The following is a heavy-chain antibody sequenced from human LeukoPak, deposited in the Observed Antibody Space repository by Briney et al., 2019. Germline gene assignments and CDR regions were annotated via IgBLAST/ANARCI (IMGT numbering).Heavy chain of an antibody. D-gene: IGHD3-10*01. J-gene: IGHJ4*02. CDR1: GYSISSGYY. CDR2: IYHSGST. CDR3: ARCGSGNYFDY. V-gene: IGHV4-38-2*01. Sequence: AETPCPPFAVSGYSISSGYYWGWIRQPPGKGLEWIGSIYHSGSTYYNSSLKSRVTISVDTSKNQSSLKLSSVTAADTAVYFCARCGSGNYFDYWGQGALGTVSS.